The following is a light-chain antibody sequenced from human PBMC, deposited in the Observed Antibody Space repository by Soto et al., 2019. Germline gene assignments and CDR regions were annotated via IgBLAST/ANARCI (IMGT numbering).Light chain of an antibody. V-gene: IGKV1D-13*01. CDR3: QQSDNIPPT. J-gene: IGKJ1*01. CDR2: DAS. CDR1: QGISSA. Sequence: AIQFTQSPSSLSASVGDRVTITCRASQGISSALAWFQQKPGKAPKLLIYDASSLVSGVPSRFSGSGSGTDFSLSISSLLPEDFANYYCQQSDNIPPTLGQGTKVDIK.